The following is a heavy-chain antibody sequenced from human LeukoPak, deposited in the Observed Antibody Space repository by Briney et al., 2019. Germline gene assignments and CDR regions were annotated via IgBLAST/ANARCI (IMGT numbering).Heavy chain of an antibody. D-gene: IGHD3-3*01. CDR1: GGSISSYY. Sequence: EALSLTCTVSGGSISSYYWSWIRQPPGKGLEWIGYIYYSWSTNYNPSLKSRVTISVDTSKNQFSLKLSSVTAADTAVYYCARHPYITIFGVSYNWFDPWGQGTLVTVSS. CDR2: IYYSWST. J-gene: IGHJ5*02. CDR3: ARHPYITIFGVSYNWFDP. V-gene: IGHV4-59*08.